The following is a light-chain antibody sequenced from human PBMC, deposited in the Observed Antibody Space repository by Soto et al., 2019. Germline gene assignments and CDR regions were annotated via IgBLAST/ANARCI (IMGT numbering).Light chain of an antibody. J-gene: IGLJ1*01. CDR2: DVS. CDR1: SSDVGGYNY. CDR3: SSYTSSSTPLYV. V-gene: IGLV2-14*03. Sequence: QSVLTQPASVSGSPGQSITISCTRTSSDVGGYNYVSWYQQHPGKAPKLMIYDVSNRPSGVSNRFFGSKSGNTASLTISGLQAEDEADYYCSSYTSSSTPLYVFGTGTKVTVL.